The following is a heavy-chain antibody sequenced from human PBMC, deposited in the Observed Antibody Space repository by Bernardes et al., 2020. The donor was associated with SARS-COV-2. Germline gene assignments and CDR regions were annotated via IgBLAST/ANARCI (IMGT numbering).Heavy chain of an antibody. CDR1: GFTFSSYS. D-gene: IGHD3-16*02. CDR3: ARSHRDSTRYAYFYDN. V-gene: IGHV3-48*04. J-gene: IGHJ4*02. Sequence: GGSLRLSCAASGFTFSSYSMNWVRQAPGKGLEWVSYISSSSSTIYYADSVKGRFTISRDNAKNSLYLQMNSLRAEDTAVYYCARSHRDSTRYAYFYDNWGQGTLVIVSS. CDR2: ISSSSSTI.